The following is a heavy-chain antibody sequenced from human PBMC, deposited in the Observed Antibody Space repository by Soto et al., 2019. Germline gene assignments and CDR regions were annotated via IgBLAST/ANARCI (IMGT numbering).Heavy chain of an antibody. J-gene: IGHJ4*02. Sequence: GGSLRQTCAASGFTFYNYAMVLVRQAPGKGLEWVSAITGSGSDTYYVDSVKGRFTISRDNSENTLYLQMNSLRAEDTAIYYCAKLGSSSWSPHYYFDYWGQGTLVTVSS. CDR3: AKLGSSSWSPHYYFDY. V-gene: IGHV3-23*01. CDR1: GFTFYNYA. CDR2: ITGSGSDT. D-gene: IGHD2-2*01.